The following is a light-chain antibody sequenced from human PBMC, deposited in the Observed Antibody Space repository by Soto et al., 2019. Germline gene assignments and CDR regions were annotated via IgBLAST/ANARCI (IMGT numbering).Light chain of an antibody. CDR2: SDT. V-gene: IGLV1-44*01. CDR1: TSNIGSNT. J-gene: IGLJ2*01. CDR3: ASWDDSLNGPVV. Sequence: QSVLTQPPSASESPGQRVTISCSGSTSNIGSNTVNWYQQVPGTAPKLLIYSDTLRPSGVPDRFSGSKSGTSASLAISGLQSEDEADYYCASWDDSLNGPVVFGGGTKVTVL.